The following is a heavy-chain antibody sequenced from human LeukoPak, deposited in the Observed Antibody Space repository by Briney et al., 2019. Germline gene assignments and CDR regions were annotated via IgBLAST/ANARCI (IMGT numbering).Heavy chain of an antibody. CDR1: GGSIKSSSYY. J-gene: IGHJ4*02. V-gene: IGHV4-39*02. D-gene: IGHD6-19*01. CDR2: IYYSGTT. Sequence: ASETLSLTCTVSGGSIKSSSYYWGWIRQPPGKGLEWIANIYYSGTTYYNPSLKSRVTTSVDTSKNHFSLRLNSVTAADTAVYXXAXQGSGWSGAFDXWGQGTXITVXS. CDR3: AXQGSGWSGAFDX.